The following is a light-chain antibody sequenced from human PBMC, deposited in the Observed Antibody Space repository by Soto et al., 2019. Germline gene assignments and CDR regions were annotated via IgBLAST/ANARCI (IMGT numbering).Light chain of an antibody. Sequence: DIQMTQSPSSLSASVGDRVTITCRASQSISSYLNWYQQKPGKAPKLLIFAASNLQSGVPSRFSGSGSETDFSLTISSLQPEDFATYYCQQYYSYPPTFGGGTKVDIK. CDR3: QQYYSYPPT. V-gene: IGKV1-39*01. J-gene: IGKJ4*01. CDR1: QSISSY. CDR2: AAS.